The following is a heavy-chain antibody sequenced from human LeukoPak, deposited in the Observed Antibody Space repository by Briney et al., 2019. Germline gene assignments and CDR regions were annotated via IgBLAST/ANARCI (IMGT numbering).Heavy chain of an antibody. D-gene: IGHD3-10*01. V-gene: IGHV4-34*01. CDR2: INHSGST. Sequence: PSETLSLTCAVYGGSFSGYYWSWIRQPPGKGLEWIGEINHSGSTNYNPSLKSRVTISVDTSKNQFSLKLSSVTAADTAVYYCARGPLYYYGSGSYYPRWFDPWGQGTLVTVSS. CDR3: ARGPLYYYGSGSYYPRWFDP. CDR1: GGSFSGYY. J-gene: IGHJ5*02.